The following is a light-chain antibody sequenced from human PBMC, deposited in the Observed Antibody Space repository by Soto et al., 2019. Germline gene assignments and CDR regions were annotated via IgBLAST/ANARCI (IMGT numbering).Light chain of an antibody. V-gene: IGKV1-39*01. Sequence: DIQMTQSPSSLSESVGDRVTITCRASQSISSYLNWYQQKPGKAPKLLIYAASSLQSGVPSRFSGSGSGTYFTLTISSLQPEDFATYYCQQSYSTPLTFGGGTKVEIK. J-gene: IGKJ4*01. CDR2: AAS. CDR3: QQSYSTPLT. CDR1: QSISSY.